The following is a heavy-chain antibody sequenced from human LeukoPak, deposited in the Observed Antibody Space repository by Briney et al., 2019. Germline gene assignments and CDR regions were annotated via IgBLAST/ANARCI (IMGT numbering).Heavy chain of an antibody. CDR2: ISSSGSTI. J-gene: IGHJ4*02. Sequence: GGSLRLSCAASGFTFSDYYMSWIRQAPGKGLEWVSYISSSGSTIYYADSVKGRFTISRDNAKNSLYLQMNSLRAEDTAVYYCARDYYYDSSGFSPSFDYWGQGTLVTVSS. V-gene: IGHV3-11*01. CDR1: GFTFSDYY. CDR3: ARDYYYDSSGFSPSFDY. D-gene: IGHD3-22*01.